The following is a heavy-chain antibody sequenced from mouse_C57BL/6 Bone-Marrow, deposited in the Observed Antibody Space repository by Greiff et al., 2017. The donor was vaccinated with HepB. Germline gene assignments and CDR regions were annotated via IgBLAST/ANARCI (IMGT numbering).Heavy chain of an antibody. Sequence: EVQVVESGEGLVKPGGSLKLSCAASGFTFSSYAMSWVRQTPEKRLEWVAYISSGGDYIYYADTVKGRFIISRDNARNTLYLQMSSLKSEDTAMYYCTRGGITTVVKAYWGQGTLVTVSA. CDR2: ISSGGDYI. D-gene: IGHD1-1*01. J-gene: IGHJ3*01. V-gene: IGHV5-9-1*02. CDR1: GFTFSSYA. CDR3: TRGGITTVVKAY.